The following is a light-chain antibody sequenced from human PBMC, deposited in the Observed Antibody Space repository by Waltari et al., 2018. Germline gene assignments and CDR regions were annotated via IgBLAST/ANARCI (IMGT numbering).Light chain of an antibody. CDR3: QHYVRLPAT. CDR1: QSVART. CDR2: GAS. J-gene: IGKJ1*01. Sequence: EIVLTQSPGKLSLSPGERATLSCRASQSVARTLAWYQQKPGQAPRLLIYGASSRATGVPDRFSGSGSGTDFSLTISRLEPEDFAVYYCQHYVRLPATFGQGTKVEIK. V-gene: IGKV3-20*01.